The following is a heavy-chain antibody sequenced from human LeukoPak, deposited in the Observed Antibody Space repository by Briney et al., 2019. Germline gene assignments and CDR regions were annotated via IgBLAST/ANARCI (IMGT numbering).Heavy chain of an antibody. D-gene: IGHD5-24*01. Sequence: PGGSLRLSCVASGFPFSSYWMTWARQAPGKGLEWVANIKQDGSKKSYVDSVKGRFTISRDNAKNSLYLRMNSLRAEDTAIYYCTRVGYIDEGIDYWGQGTLVTVSS. V-gene: IGHV3-7*04. CDR1: GFPFSSYW. CDR3: TRVGYIDEGIDY. CDR2: IKQDGSKK. J-gene: IGHJ4*02.